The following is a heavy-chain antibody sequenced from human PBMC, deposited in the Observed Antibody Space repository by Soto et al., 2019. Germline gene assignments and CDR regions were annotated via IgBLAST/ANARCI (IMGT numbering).Heavy chain of an antibody. CDR2: IYWDDAK. Sequence: QITLKESGPTLVKPTQTLTLTCTFSGFSLSTSGVNVGWIRQPPGKALEWLALIYWDDAKRYSPSLKNRLTLTKDPSKNQVVLTMTNIDPVDTATYYCAHRRRGYSYGYYFDYWGQGTLVTVSS. D-gene: IGHD5-18*01. V-gene: IGHV2-5*02. CDR1: GFSLSTSGVN. J-gene: IGHJ4*02. CDR3: AHRRRGYSYGYYFDY.